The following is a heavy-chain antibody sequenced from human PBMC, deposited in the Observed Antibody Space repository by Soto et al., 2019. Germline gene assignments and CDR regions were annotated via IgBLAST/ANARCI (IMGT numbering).Heavy chain of an antibody. CDR2: ISAYNGNT. V-gene: IGHV1-18*01. J-gene: IGHJ4*02. Sequence: ASVKVSCKASGYTLTSSGISWVRQAPGQGLEWMGWISAYNGNTNYAQTLQGRVTMTTDTSTSTAYMELRGLRSDDTAVYYCARDLHGEPYYWGQGTLVTVSS. CDR1: GYTLTSSG. D-gene: IGHD4-17*01. CDR3: ARDLHGEPYY.